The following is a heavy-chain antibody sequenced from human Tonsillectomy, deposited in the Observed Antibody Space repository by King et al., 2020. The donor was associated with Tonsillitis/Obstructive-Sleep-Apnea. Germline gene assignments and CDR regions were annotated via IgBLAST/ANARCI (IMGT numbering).Heavy chain of an antibody. V-gene: IGHV1-69*10. Sequence: QLVQSGAEVKKPGSSVTVSCKASGGTFSSYAIGWVRQAPGQGLEWMGGIIPVLGIPNYAQKFQGRVTITADVSTSTAYMELSSLRSEDTAVYYCARAGNGDFDYWGQGTLVTVSS. D-gene: IGHD4-23*01. CDR3: ARAGNGDFDY. CDR2: IIPVLGIP. J-gene: IGHJ4*02. CDR1: GGTFSSYA.